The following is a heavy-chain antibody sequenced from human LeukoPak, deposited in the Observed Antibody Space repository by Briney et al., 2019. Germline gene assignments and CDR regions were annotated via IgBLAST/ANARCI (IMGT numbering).Heavy chain of an antibody. D-gene: IGHD4-17*01. V-gene: IGHV3-74*01. CDR2: INTDGSTT. CDR3: ATYGDSRRRDWYFDL. CDR1: GFTFSNYY. J-gene: IGHJ2*01. Sequence: GGSLRLSCAASGFTFSNYYMHWVRQAPGEGLVWISGINTDGSTTHYGDSVKGRLTISRDNARNTLYLLMSSLRAEDTAVYYCATYGDSRRRDWYFDLWGRGTLVTVSS.